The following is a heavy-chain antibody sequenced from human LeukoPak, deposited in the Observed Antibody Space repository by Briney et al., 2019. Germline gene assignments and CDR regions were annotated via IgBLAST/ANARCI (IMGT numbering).Heavy chain of an antibody. J-gene: IGHJ5*02. D-gene: IGHD3-10*01. CDR3: ARDLTATSGGLFDP. V-gene: IGHV4-4*02. CDR2: IYHSGST. Sequence: PSETLSLTCAVSGGSISSSNWWSWVRQPPGKGLEWIGEIYHSGSTNYNPSLKSRVTISVDKSKNQFSLKLSSVTAADTAVYYCARDLTATSGGLFDPWGQGTLVTVSS. CDR1: GGSISSSNW.